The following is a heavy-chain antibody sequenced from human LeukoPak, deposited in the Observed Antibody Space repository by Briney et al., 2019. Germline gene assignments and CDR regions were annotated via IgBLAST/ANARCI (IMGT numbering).Heavy chain of an antibody. CDR1: CGSFSGYY. CDR2: INHSGST. J-gene: IGHJ4*02. CDR3: ARGRHCSSTSCYPNFDY. V-gene: IGHV4-34*01. D-gene: IGHD2-2*01. Sequence: PPETLSLTCAVYCGSFSGYYWSWIRQPPGKGLEWIGEINHSGSTNYNPSLKSRVTISVDTSKNQFSLKLSSVTAADTAVYYCARGRHCSSTSCYPNFDYWGQGTLVTVSS.